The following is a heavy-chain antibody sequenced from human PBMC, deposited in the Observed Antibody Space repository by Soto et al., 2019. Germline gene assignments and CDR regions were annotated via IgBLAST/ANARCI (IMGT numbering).Heavy chain of an antibody. V-gene: IGHV3-23*01. Sequence: QPGGSLRLSCAASGFTFSSYAMSWVRQAPGKGLEWVSAISGSGGSTYYADSVKGRFTISRDNSKNTLYLQMNSLRAEDTAVYYCAKDSLRWWTTVTPFDYWGQGTLVTVSS. D-gene: IGHD4-17*01. CDR2: ISGSGGST. J-gene: IGHJ4*02. CDR1: GFTFSSYA. CDR3: AKDSLRWWTTVTPFDY.